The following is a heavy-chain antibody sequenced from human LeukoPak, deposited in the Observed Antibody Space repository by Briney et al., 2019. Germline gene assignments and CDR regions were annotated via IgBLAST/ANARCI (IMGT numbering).Heavy chain of an antibody. J-gene: IGHJ6*03. V-gene: IGHV3-30*01. CDR2: SSSDGNNE. CDR1: GFSFSNNP. Sequence: GGSLRLSCAASGFSFSNNPMHWVRQAPGRGLGWVAVSSSDGNNEYYANSVKGRFTISRDNSKNTLYLQMDSLRPEDTAVYYCARGSATTLYYYYYMDVWGKGTTVTVSS. CDR3: ARGSATTLYYYYYMDV. D-gene: IGHD1-26*01.